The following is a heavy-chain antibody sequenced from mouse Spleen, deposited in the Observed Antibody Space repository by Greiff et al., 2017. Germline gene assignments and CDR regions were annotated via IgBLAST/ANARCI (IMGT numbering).Heavy chain of an antibody. D-gene: IGHD2-4*01. V-gene: IGHV1-42*01. Sequence: VQLKESGPELVKPGASVKISCKASGYSFTGYYMNWVKQSPEKSLEWIGEINPSTGGTTYNQKFKAKATLTVDKSSSTAYMQLKSLTSEDSAVYYCARSTMITTGFAYWGQGTLVTVSA. CDR1: GYSFTGYY. J-gene: IGHJ3*01. CDR3: ARSTMITTGFAY. CDR2: INPSTGGT.